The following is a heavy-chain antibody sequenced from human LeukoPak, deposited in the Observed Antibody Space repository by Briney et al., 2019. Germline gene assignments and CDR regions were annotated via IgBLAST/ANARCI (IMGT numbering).Heavy chain of an antibody. CDR3: ARVLTGCSSGWYYFDY. V-gene: IGHV1-69*05. CDR2: IILIFGTA. J-gene: IGHJ4*02. CDR1: GGTFSSYA. Sequence: ASVKVSCKASGGTFSSYAISWVRQAPGQGLEWMGGIILIFGTANYAQKFQGRVTITTDESTSTAYMELSSLRSEDTAVYYCARVLTGCSSGWYYFDYWGQGTLVTVSS. D-gene: IGHD6-19*01.